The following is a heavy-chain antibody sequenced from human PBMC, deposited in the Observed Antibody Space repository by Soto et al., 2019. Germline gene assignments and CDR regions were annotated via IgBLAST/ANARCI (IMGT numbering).Heavy chain of an antibody. CDR3: ARSDILTGYYNRYYYYGMDV. CDR1: GYTFTSYG. J-gene: IGHJ6*02. V-gene: IGHV1-18*04. D-gene: IGHD3-9*01. CDR2: ISAYNGNT. Sequence: QVQLVQSGAEVKKPEASVKVSCKASGYTFTSYGISWVRQAPGQGLEWMGWISAYNGNTNYAQKLQGRVTMTTDTSTSTAYMELRSLRSDDTAVYYCARSDILTGYYNRYYYYGMDVWGQGTTVTVSS.